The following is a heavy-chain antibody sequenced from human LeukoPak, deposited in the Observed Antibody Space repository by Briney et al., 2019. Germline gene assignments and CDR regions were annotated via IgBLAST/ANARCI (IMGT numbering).Heavy chain of an antibody. CDR1: GGSISSSSYY. D-gene: IGHD3-22*01. CDR2: INHSGST. CDR3: AREYYYDSSGYGY. V-gene: IGHV4-39*07. Sequence: SETLSLTCTVSGGSISSSSYYWGWIRQPPGKGLEWIGEINHSGSTNYNPSLKSRVTISVDTSKNQFSLKLSSVTAADTAVYYCAREYYYDSSGYGYWGQGTLVTVSS. J-gene: IGHJ4*02.